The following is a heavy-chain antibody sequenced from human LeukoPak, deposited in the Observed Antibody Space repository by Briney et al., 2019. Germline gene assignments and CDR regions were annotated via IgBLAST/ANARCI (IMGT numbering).Heavy chain of an antibody. V-gene: IGHV3-21*01. Sequence: PGGSLRLSCAASGFTFSSYSMNWVRQAPGKGLEWVSSISSGSSYIYYADSVKGRFTISRDNAKNSLYLQMNSLRAEDTAVYYCAREDQLDYWGQGTLVTVSS. J-gene: IGHJ4*02. CDR2: ISSGSSYI. CDR1: GFTFSSYS. CDR3: AREDQLDY. D-gene: IGHD2-2*01.